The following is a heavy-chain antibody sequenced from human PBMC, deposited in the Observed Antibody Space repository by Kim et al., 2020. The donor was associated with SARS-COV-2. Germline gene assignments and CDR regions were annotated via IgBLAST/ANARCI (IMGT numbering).Heavy chain of an antibody. CDR2: SNK. V-gene: IGHV3-33*01. J-gene: IGHJ5*02. CDR3: AGMVGWFDP. D-gene: IGHD2-15*01. Sequence: SNKYYADSVKGRFTISRDNSKNTLYLQMNSLGAEDTAVYYCAGMVGWFDPWGQGTLVTVSS.